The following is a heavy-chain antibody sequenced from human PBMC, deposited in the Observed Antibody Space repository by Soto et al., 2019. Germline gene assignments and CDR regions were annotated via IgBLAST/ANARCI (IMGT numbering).Heavy chain of an antibody. Sequence: GGSLRLSCAASGFTFSSYSMNWVRQAPGKGLEWVSSISSSSSYIYYADSVKGRFTISRDNAKNSLYLQMNSLRAEDTAVYYCASNYDYDSSGYYPLDYWGQGTLVTVSS. CDR1: GFTFSSYS. J-gene: IGHJ4*02. CDR2: ISSSSSYI. V-gene: IGHV3-21*01. CDR3: ASNYDYDSSGYYPLDY. D-gene: IGHD3-22*01.